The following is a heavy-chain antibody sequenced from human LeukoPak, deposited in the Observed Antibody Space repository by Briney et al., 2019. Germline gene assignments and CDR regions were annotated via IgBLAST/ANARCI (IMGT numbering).Heavy chain of an antibody. CDR3: ARDVDGSQYFDY. D-gene: IGHD5-24*01. J-gene: IGHJ4*02. V-gene: IGHV1-69*06. CDR1: GYTFTGYY. Sequence: SVKVSCKASGYTFTGYYMHWVRQAPGQGLEWMGGIIPIFGTANYAQKFQGRVTITADKSTSTAYMELSSLRSEDTAVYYCARDVDGSQYFDYWGQGTLVTVSS. CDR2: IIPIFGTA.